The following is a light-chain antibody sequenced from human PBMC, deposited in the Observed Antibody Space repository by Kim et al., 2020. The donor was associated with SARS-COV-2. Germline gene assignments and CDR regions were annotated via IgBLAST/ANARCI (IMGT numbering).Light chain of an antibody. Sequence: LAPGERPTLSCRAKQSVSSSYLAWYQQKPGQAPRLLIYGASSRATGIPDRFSGSGSGTDFTLTISRLEPEDFAVYYCQQYGSSSYTFGQGTKLEI. J-gene: IGKJ2*01. CDR2: GAS. V-gene: IGKV3-20*01. CDR1: QSVSSSY. CDR3: QQYGSSSYT.